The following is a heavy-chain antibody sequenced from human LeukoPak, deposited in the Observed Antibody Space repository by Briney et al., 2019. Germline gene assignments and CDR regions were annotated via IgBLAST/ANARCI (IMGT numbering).Heavy chain of an antibody. D-gene: IGHD2-2*01. J-gene: IGHJ4*02. Sequence: PGGSLRLSCAASGFTFSSYSMNWVRQAPGKGLEWVSSISSSSSYIYYADSVKGRFTISRDNAKNSLHLQMNSLRAEDTAVYYCAADIVVVPAVLFDYWGQGTLVTVSS. CDR2: ISSSSSYI. CDR3: AADIVVVPAVLFDY. CDR1: GFTFSSYS. V-gene: IGHV3-21*01.